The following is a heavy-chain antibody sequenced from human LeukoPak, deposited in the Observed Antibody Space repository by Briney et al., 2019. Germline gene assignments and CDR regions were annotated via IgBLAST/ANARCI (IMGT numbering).Heavy chain of an antibody. Sequence: TGGSLRLSCAASGFTFTSYTMNWVRQAPGKGLEWVSGLSGSGGSTYYADSVKGRFTISRDNAKNTLYLQMNSLRAEDTAVYYCAKGRCSGGSCYGRGFDYWGQGTLVTVSS. V-gene: IGHV3-23*01. CDR3: AKGRCSGGSCYGRGFDY. D-gene: IGHD2-15*01. CDR1: GFTFTSYT. J-gene: IGHJ4*02. CDR2: LSGSGGST.